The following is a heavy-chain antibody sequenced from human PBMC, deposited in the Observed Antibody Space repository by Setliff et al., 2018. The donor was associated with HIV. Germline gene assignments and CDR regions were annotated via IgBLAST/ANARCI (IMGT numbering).Heavy chain of an antibody. CDR3: ARRGNDYLWRNWFDP. D-gene: IGHD4-17*01. CDR2: MYYSGST. V-gene: IGHV4-39*01. Sequence: SETLSLTCTVSGGSISSSSYYWGWIRQPPGKGLEWIGSMYYSGSTYRSPSLKSRVTISVDTSKNQFSVRLNSVTAADTVVYYCARRGNDYLWRNWFDPWGQGTLVTVSS. CDR1: GGSISSSSYY. J-gene: IGHJ5*02.